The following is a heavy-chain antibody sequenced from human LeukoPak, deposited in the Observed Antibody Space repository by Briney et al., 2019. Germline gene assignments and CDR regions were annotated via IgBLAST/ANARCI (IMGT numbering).Heavy chain of an antibody. CDR2: INHSGST. CDR3: ARNRNWNYFGFDP. D-gene: IGHD1-7*01. CDR1: GGSFSGYY. V-gene: IGHV4-34*01. J-gene: IGHJ5*02. Sequence: PSETLSLTCAVYGGSFSGYYWSWIRQPPGKGLEWIGEINHSGSTNYNPSLKSRVTISVDTSKNQFSLKLSSVTAADTAVYYCARNRNWNYFGFDPWGQGTLVTVSS.